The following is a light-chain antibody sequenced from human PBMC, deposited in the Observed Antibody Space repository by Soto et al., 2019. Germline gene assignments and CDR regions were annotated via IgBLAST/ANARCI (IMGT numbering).Light chain of an antibody. CDR1: SSDIGGYNY. CDR2: DVS. Sequence: QSALTQPASVSGSPGQSITISCTGTSSDIGGYNYVSWYQLHPGKPPKLMIYDVSIRPSGVSNRFSGSKSGNTASLTISGLHAEDETDYYCSSYTSSSSVIFGGGTKLTVL. CDR3: SSYTSSSSVI. V-gene: IGLV2-14*03. J-gene: IGLJ2*01.